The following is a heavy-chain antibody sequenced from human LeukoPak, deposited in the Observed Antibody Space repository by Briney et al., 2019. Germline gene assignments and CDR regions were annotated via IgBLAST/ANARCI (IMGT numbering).Heavy chain of an antibody. CDR3: AKGDVWTPLDY. D-gene: IGHD3-3*01. J-gene: IGHJ4*02. Sequence: GGSLRLSCAASGFTFSSYGMHWVRQAPGKGLEWVAGISYDGSNKYYADSVKGRFTISRDNSKNTLYLQMNSLRAEDTAVYYCAKGDVWTPLDYWGQGTLVTVSS. CDR1: GFTFSSYG. CDR2: ISYDGSNK. V-gene: IGHV3-30*18.